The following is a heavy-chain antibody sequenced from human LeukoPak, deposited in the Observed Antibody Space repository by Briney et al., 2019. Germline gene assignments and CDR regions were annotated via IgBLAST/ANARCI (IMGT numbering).Heavy chain of an antibody. CDR1: GYTFTSYG. J-gene: IGHJ4*02. CDR3: ARGLMRQRAYCNY. D-gene: IGHD2-15*01. V-gene: IGHV1-8*02. CDR2: MNPNSGNT. Sequence: GASVKVSCKASGYTFTSYGISWVRQATGQGLEWMGWMNPNSGNTGYAQKFQGRVTMTRNTSISTAYMELSSLRSEDTAVYYCARGLMRQRAYCNYWGQGTLVTVSS.